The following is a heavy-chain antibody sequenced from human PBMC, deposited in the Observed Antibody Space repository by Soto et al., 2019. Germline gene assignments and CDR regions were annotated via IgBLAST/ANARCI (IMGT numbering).Heavy chain of an antibody. CDR1: GFTFSNAW. J-gene: IGHJ6*02. Sequence: EVQLVESGGGLVKPGGSLRLSCAASGFTFSNAWMSWVRQAPGKGLEWVGRIKSKTDGGTTDYAAPVKGRFTISRDDSKNTLYLQMNSLKTEDTAVYYCTAEPSAPSGFGYYYYGMDVWGQGTTVTVSS. CDR2: IKSKTDGGTT. D-gene: IGHD3-10*01. CDR3: TAEPSAPSGFGYYYYGMDV. V-gene: IGHV3-15*01.